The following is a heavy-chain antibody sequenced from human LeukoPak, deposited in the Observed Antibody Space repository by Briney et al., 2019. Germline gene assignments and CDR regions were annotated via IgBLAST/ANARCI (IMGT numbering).Heavy chain of an antibody. CDR1: GFTFSSYV. V-gene: IGHV3-30*04. CDR2: ISYDGSNK. D-gene: IGHD6-13*01. CDR3: ARAIAAAGPYYFDY. J-gene: IGHJ4*02. Sequence: GRSLRLSCAASGFTFSSYVMHWVRQAPGKGLEWVAVISYDGSNKYYADSVKGRFTISRDNSKNTLYLQMNSLRAEDTAVYYCARAIAAAGPYYFDYWGQGTLVTVSS.